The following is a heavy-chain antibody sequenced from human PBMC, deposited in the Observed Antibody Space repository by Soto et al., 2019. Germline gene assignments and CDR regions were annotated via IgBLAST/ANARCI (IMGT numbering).Heavy chain of an antibody. Sequence: SETLSLTCSVTGGSINNYYWSWVRQSAVKVPEWLGCVINTGNTNYNPSLKNRATMSIDTSKNEFSLKLRSVTATDTAVYYCARVGDGIEVPGRIQYFDHWGQGSPLTVS. D-gene: IGHD3-10*01. CDR1: GGSINNYY. CDR3: ARVGDGIEVPGRIQYFDH. V-gene: IGHV4-4*07. CDR2: VINTGNT. J-gene: IGHJ4*02.